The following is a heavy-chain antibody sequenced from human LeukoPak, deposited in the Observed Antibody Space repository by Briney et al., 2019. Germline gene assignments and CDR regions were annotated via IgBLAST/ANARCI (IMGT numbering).Heavy chain of an antibody. J-gene: IGHJ6*03. D-gene: IGHD4-23*01. CDR3: ARDGNSWNMDV. V-gene: IGHV1-2*02. CDR1: GYTFTGYY. CDR2: ISPNSGVT. Sequence: ASVKVSCKASGYTFTGYYIHWVRQAPGQGLEWMGWISPNSGVTNYTQKFQGRVTMTRDTSISTAYMELSRPRSDDTAVYYCARDGNSWNMDVWGKGTTVTASS.